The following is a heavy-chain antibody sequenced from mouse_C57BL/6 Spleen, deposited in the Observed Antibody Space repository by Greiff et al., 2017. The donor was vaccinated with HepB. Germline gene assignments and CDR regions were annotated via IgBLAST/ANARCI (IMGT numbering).Heavy chain of an antibody. J-gene: IGHJ2*01. Sequence: EVKVVESGGGLVKPGGSLKLSCAASGFTFSDYGMHWVRQAPEKGLEWVAYISSGSSTIYYADTVKGRFTIARDNAKNTLFLQMTSLRSEDTAMYYCARGYYGSRFDYWGQGTTLTVSS. CDR3: ARGYYGSRFDY. V-gene: IGHV5-17*01. CDR2: ISSGSSTI. D-gene: IGHD1-1*01. CDR1: GFTFSDYG.